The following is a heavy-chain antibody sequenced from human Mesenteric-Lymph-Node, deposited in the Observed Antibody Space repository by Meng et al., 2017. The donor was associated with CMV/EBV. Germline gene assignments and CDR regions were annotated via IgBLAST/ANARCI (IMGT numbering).Heavy chain of an antibody. Sequence: GSLRLSCTVPGGSISSYYWSWIRQPPGKGLEWIGYIYYSGSTNYNPSLKSRVTISVDTSKNQFSLKLTSVTAADTAVYYCARHGAYDLWSGYLYGMDVWGQGTTVTVSS. CDR2: IYYSGST. CDR1: GGSISSYY. CDR3: ARHGAYDLWSGYLYGMDV. D-gene: IGHD3-3*01. J-gene: IGHJ6*02. V-gene: IGHV4-59*08.